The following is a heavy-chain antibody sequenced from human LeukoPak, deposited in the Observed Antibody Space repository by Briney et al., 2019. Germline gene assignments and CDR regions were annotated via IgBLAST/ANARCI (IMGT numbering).Heavy chain of an antibody. CDR1: GGSISSSSYY. J-gene: IGHJ4*02. CDR3: ARDRGRYCTNGVCPRGYDY. CDR2: IYTSGST. V-gene: IGHV4-61*02. Sequence: SETLSLTCTVSGGSISSSSYYWSWIRQPAGKGLEWIGRIYTSGSTNYNPSLKSRVTMSVDTSKNQFSLKLSSVTAADTAVYYCARDRGRYCTNGVCPRGYDYWGQGTLVTVSS. D-gene: IGHD2-8*01.